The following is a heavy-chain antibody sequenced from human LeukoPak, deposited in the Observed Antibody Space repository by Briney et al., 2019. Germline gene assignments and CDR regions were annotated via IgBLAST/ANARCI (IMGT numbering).Heavy chain of an antibody. CDR2: ISGSGGST. V-gene: IGHV3-23*01. CDR3: AKTTNDFWSGYPSNYFDY. CDR1: GFTFSSYA. D-gene: IGHD3-3*01. Sequence: GGSLRLSCAASGFTFSSYAMSWVRQAPGKGLEWVSAISGSGGSTYYAGSVKGRFTISRDNSKNTLYLQMNSLRAEDTAVYYCAKTTNDFWSGYPSNYFDYWGQGTLVTVSS. J-gene: IGHJ4*02.